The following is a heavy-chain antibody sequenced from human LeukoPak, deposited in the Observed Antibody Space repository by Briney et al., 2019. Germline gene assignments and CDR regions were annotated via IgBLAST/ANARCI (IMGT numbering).Heavy chain of an antibody. J-gene: IGHJ4*02. D-gene: IGHD2-2*01. CDR2: IYHSGST. CDR3: ARDLGYCSSSSCRYFDN. V-gene: IGHV4-4*02. Sequence: PSETLSLTCAVSGASISSNNWWSWVRQPPGKGLEWIADIYHSGSTNYSPSLKRRVTISLDTPKNQFSLKLSSVTAADTAVYYCARDLGYCSSSSCRYFDNWGQGTLVTVSS. CDR1: GASISSNNW.